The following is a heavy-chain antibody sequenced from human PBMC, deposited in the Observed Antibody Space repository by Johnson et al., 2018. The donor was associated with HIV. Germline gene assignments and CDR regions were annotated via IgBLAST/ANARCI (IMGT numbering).Heavy chain of an antibody. J-gene: IGHJ3*02. CDR2: IYSGGST. Sequence: VQLVESGGGLVQPGGSLRLSCAASGFTVSNNYMNWVRQAPGKGPEWVSVIYSGGSTYYADSVKGRFTISRDNSKNTLYLQMNSLRAEDTALYYCAKDRSTGWYPAFDIWGQGTMVTVSS. CDR1: GFTVSNNY. D-gene: IGHD6-19*01. CDR3: AKDRSTGWYPAFDI. V-gene: IGHV3-66*01.